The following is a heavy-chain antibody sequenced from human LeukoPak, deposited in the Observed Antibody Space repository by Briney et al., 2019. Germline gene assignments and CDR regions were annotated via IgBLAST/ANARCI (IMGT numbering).Heavy chain of an antibody. V-gene: IGHV1-69*06. CDR2: ISPIFGTA. J-gene: IGHJ4*02. Sequence: ASVKVSCKASVGTFSSYAISCVRQSPGPGLEWMGGISPIFGTANYAQKFQCRVTITSDKSPSTAYMELSSLRSEDTAVYYCAREGAYGNFDYWGQGTLVTVSS. CDR3: AREGAYGNFDY. CDR1: VGTFSSYA. D-gene: IGHD3-10*01.